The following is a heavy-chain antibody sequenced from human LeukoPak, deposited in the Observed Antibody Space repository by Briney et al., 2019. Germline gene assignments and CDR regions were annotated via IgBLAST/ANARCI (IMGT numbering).Heavy chain of an antibody. J-gene: IGHJ3*01. CDR3: ARHPFYYDSSGYFDV. CDR2: IYPGDSDT. D-gene: IGHD3-22*01. Sequence: GESLKISCKASGYSFTNNWIGWVRQMPGKGLEWMGIIYPGDSDTRFSPSFQGQVTISADKSISTAYLQWSSLKASDTAMYYCARHPFYYDSSGYFDVWGQGTMVTVS. V-gene: IGHV5-51*01. CDR1: GYSFTNNW.